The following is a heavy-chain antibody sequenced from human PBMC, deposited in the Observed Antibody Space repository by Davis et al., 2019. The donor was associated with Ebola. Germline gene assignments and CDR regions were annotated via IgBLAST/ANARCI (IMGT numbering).Heavy chain of an antibody. D-gene: IGHD5-12*01. CDR1: GFTFSNYA. V-gene: IGHV3-23*01. CDR2: ISGSGSST. J-gene: IGHJ6*02. CDR3: AKARGLRSYYDMDV. Sequence: PGGSLRLSCAASGFTFSNYAMSWVRQAPGKGLEWVSIISGSGSSTYYADSVKGRVTISRDNSKNTLHLQMNSLRAEDTAVYYCAKARGLRSYYDMDVWGQGTTVTVSS.